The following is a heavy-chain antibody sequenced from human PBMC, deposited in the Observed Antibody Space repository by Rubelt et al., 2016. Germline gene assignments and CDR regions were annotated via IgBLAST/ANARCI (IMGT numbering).Heavy chain of an antibody. CDR2: ISAYNGNT. CDR1: GYTFTSYG. D-gene: IGHD4-17*01. J-gene: IGHJ3*02. Sequence: QVQLVQSGAEVKKPGASVKVSCKASGYTFTSYGISWVRQAPGQGLEWMGWISAYNGNTNYALKFQGRATMTTYTSTSTAYMGLRGLRADDTAVYYCAREFTTGPYAFDIWGQGTMVTVSS. V-gene: IGHV1-18*01. CDR3: AREFTTGPYAFDI.